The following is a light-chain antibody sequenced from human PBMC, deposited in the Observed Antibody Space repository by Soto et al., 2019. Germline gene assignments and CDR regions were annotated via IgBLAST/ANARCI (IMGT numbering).Light chain of an antibody. J-gene: IGLJ2*01. CDR3: QVWDRSSDHVV. CDR1: NIGSKS. V-gene: IGLV3-21*02. Sequence: SYELSQPPSVSVAPGQTARITCGGNNIGSKSEHWYQQKPGQAPVLGVYDDSNRPSGIPERFSGSNSGNTATLTSSRVEAGDEADYYCQVWDRSSDHVVFGGGTKLTVL. CDR2: DDS.